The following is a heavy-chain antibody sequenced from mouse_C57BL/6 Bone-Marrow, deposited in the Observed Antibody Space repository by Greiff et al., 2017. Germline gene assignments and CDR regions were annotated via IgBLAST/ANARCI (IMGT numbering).Heavy chain of an antibody. CDR1: GYTFTDYN. J-gene: IGHJ4*01. CDR2: INPNNGGT. CDR3: AIGDYDVRAMDY. D-gene: IGHD2-4*01. V-gene: IGHV1-18*01. Sequence: EVQLVESGPELVKPGASVKIPCKASGYTFTDYNMDWVKQSHGKSLEWIGDINPNNGGTIYNQKFKGKATLTVDKSSSTAYMELRSLTSEDTAVYYCAIGDYDVRAMDYWGQGTSVTVSS.